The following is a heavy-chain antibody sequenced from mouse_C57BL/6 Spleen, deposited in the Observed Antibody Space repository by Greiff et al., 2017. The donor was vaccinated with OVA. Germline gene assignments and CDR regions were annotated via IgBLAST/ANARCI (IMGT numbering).Heavy chain of an antibody. Sequence: ESGPGLVKPSQSLSLTCSVTGYSITSGYYWNWIRQFPGNKLEWMGYISYDGSNNYNPSLKNRISITRDTSKNQFFLKLNSVTTEDTATYYCAREDYSQFAYWGQGTLVTVSA. D-gene: IGHD2-13*01. V-gene: IGHV3-6*01. CDR3: AREDYSQFAY. J-gene: IGHJ3*01. CDR1: GYSITSGYY. CDR2: ISYDGSN.